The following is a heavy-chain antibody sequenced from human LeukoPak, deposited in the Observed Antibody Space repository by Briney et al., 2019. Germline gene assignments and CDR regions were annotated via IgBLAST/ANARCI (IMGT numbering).Heavy chain of an antibody. J-gene: IGHJ3*02. D-gene: IGHD1-7*01. CDR2: ISAYNGNT. CDR3: ARENPHWNLDAFDI. Sequence: ASVKVSCKASGGTFSSYAISWVRQAPGQGLEWMGWISAYNGNTNYAQKLQGRVTMTTDTSTSTAYMELRSLRSDDTAVYYCARENPHWNLDAFDIWGQGTMVTVSS. CDR1: GGTFSSYA. V-gene: IGHV1-18*01.